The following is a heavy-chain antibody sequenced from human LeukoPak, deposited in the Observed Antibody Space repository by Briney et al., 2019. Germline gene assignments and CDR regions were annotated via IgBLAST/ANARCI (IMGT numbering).Heavy chain of an antibody. V-gene: IGHV4-31*03. J-gene: IGHJ4*02. CDR1: GGSISSGGYY. CDR2: IYYSGST. Sequence: SQTLSLTCTVSGGSISSGGYYWSWIRQHPGKGLEWIGYIYYSGSTYYNPSLKSRVTISVDTSKNQFSLQLNSVTPDDTAVYYCVGACGTGGVGCSHWGQGTLVTVSS. CDR3: VGACGTGGVGCSH. D-gene: IGHD2-8*02.